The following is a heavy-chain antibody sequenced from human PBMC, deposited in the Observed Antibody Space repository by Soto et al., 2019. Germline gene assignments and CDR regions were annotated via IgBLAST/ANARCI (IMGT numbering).Heavy chain of an antibody. CDR3: ARGGGVGVAGSAAFDM. CDR1: GYPVTAYY. CDR2: INPATGAA. J-gene: IGHJ3*02. Sequence: QLHLVQSGAVVKKPGASVTVSCSASGYPVTAYYMHWVRQAPGRGLEWMGGINPATGAAKYTQTFQGRVTMPRDTSPSTVFRELRGRPSGDTAVFYWARGGGVGVAGSAAFDMWGQGTLVTVSS. V-gene: IGHV1-2*02. D-gene: IGHD3-3*01.